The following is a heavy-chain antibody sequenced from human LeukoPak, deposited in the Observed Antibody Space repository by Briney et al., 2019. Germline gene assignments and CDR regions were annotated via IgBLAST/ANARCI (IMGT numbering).Heavy chain of an antibody. V-gene: IGHV3-48*01. D-gene: IGHD3-9*01. CDR1: GFTFSSYS. CDR2: ISSSSSTI. Sequence: PGGSLRLSCAASGFTFSSYSMNWVRQAPGKGLEWVSHISSSSSTIYYADSVKGRFTISRDNARNSLYLQMNSLRAEDKAVYYCARAYYDFLTGYYGPDLDYYYYYYMDVWGKGTTVTVSS. CDR3: ARAYYDFLTGYYGPDLDYYYYYYMDV. J-gene: IGHJ6*03.